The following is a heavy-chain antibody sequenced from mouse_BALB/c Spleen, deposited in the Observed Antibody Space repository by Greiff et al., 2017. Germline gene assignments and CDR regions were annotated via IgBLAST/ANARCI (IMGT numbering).Heavy chain of an antibody. CDR3: ARPRLRSYAMDY. J-gene: IGHJ4*01. CDR2: ISSGGGST. V-gene: IGHV5-12-1*01. D-gene: IGHD2-2*01. Sequence: DVKLVESGGGLVKPGGSLKLSCAASGFAFSSYDMSWVRQTPEKRLEWVAYISSGGGSTYYPDTVKGRFTISRDNAKNTLYLQMSSLKSEDTAMYYCARPRLRSYAMDYWGQGTSVTVSS. CDR1: GFAFSSYD.